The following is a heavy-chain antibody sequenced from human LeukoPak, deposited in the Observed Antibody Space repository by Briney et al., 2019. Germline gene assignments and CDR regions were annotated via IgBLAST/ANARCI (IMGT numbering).Heavy chain of an antibody. CDR3: ARDYSSYYYGSGSYDYYYGMDV. CDR2: IYTGGST. D-gene: IGHD3-10*01. V-gene: IGHV4-4*07. Sequence: SETLSLTCTVSGGSISSYYWSWIRQPAGKGLEWIGRIYTGGSTNYNPSLKSRVTMSVDTSKNQFSLKLSSVTAADTAVYYCARDYSSYYYGSGSYDYYYGMDVWGQGTTVTVSS. CDR1: GGSISSYY. J-gene: IGHJ6*02.